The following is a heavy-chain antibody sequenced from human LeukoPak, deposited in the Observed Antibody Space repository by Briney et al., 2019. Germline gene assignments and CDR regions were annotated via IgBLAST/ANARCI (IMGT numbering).Heavy chain of an antibody. Sequence: GGSLRLSCAASGFTFSSHAMSWVRQAPGKGLEWVSAITGSGDSTNYADSVKGRFTISRDNSKNTLYLQMNSLRAEDTAVYYCAKGPTGDHYFDYWGQGTLVTVSS. CDR3: AKGPTGDHYFDY. CDR1: GFTFSSHA. D-gene: IGHD7-27*01. J-gene: IGHJ4*02. V-gene: IGHV3-23*01. CDR2: ITGSGDST.